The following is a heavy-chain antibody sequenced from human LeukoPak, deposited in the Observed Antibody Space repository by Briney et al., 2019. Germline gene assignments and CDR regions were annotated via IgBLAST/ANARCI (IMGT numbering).Heavy chain of an antibody. V-gene: IGHV1-46*01. CDR1: GYTLTELS. CDR2: INPSGGST. D-gene: IGHD2-2*01. CDR3: ARDLGLYCSSTSCPLDY. J-gene: IGHJ4*02. Sequence: ASVKVSCKVSGYTLTELSMHWVRQAPGQGLEWMGIINPSGGSTSYAQKFQGRVTMTRDTSTSTVYMELSSLRSEDTAVYYCARDLGLYCSSTSCPLDYWGQGTLVTVSS.